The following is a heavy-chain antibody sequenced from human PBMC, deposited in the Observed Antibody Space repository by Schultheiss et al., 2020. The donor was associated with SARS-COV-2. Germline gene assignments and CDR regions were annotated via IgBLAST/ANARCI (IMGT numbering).Heavy chain of an antibody. D-gene: IGHD4-17*01. J-gene: IGHJ4*02. CDR2: INHSGST. V-gene: IGHV4-34*01. CDR3: ARGVRTVTTSFDY. CDR1: GGSFSGYY. Sequence: SETLSLTCAVYGGSFSGYYWSWIRQPPGKGLEWIGEINHSGSTNYNPSLKSRVTISVDTSKNQFSLKLSSVTAADTAVYYCARGVRTVTTSFDYWGQGTRVTVSS.